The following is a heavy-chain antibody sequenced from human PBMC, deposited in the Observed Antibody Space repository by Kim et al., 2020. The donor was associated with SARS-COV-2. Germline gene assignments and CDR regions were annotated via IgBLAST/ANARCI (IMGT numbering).Heavy chain of an antibody. CDR3: ARGIVVVPAAMPRTYSGYDHNWFDP. D-gene: IGHD2-2*01. J-gene: IGHJ5*02. CDR1: GGSVSSGSYY. CDR2: IYYSGST. Sequence: SETLSLTCTVSGGSVSSGSYYWSWIRQPPGKGLEWIGYIYYSGSTNYNPSLKSRVTISVDTSKNQFSLKLSSVTAADTAVYYCARGIVVVPAAMPRTYSGYDHNWFDPWGQGTLVTVSS. V-gene: IGHV4-61*01.